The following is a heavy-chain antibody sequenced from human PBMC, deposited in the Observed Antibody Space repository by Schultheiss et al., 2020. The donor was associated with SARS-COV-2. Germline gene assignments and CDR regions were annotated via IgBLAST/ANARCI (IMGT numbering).Heavy chain of an antibody. D-gene: IGHD2-21*01. V-gene: IGHV3-30*04. Sequence: GESLKISCAASGFTFSSYAMHWVRQAPGKGLEWVAVISYDGSNKYYADSVKGRFTISRDNSKNTLYLQMNCLRAEDTAVYYCARGPTVISFFDYWGQGTLVTVSS. J-gene: IGHJ4*02. CDR3: ARGPTVISFFDY. CDR1: GFTFSSYA. CDR2: ISYDGSNK.